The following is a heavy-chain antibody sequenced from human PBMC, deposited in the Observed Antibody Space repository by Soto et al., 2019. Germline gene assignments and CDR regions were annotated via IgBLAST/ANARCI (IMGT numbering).Heavy chain of an antibody. J-gene: IGHJ5*02. CDR2: ISGSGGST. CDR3: AKDSTAAGMYNWFDP. Sequence: VGSLRLSCAASGFTFSSYAMSWVRQAPGKGLEWVSAISGSGGSTYYADSVKGRFTISRDNSKNTLYLQMNSLRAEDTAVYYCAKDSTAAGMYNWFDPWGQGTLVTVS. D-gene: IGHD6-13*01. V-gene: IGHV3-23*01. CDR1: GFTFSSYA.